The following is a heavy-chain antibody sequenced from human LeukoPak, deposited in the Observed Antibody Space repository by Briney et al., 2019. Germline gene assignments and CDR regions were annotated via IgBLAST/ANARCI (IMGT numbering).Heavy chain of an antibody. CDR2: VSGVNGDT. J-gene: IGHJ4*02. V-gene: IGHV1-18*01. CDR3: TTGPYHDLTAY. CDR1: GYTFSRYD. D-gene: IGHD1-14*01. Sequence: ASVKVSCKTSGYTFSRYDISWVRQAPGQRLEWLGWVSGVNGDTNYAPKFQGRVIMTRDTSTTTAYMELRSLRSDDPAVYFCTTGPYHDLTAYWGQGSLVTVSS.